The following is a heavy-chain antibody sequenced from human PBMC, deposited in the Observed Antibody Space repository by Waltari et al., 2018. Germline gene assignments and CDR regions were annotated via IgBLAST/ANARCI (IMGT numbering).Heavy chain of an antibody. CDR2: KRQDGNDK. CDR3: AKDNWGRPGGIDGFDV. Sequence: EVQLVESGGDLVRPGGSLRLSCEASAFTFSTYWMSWGRQAPGTGLEWVANKRQDGNDKKYLASVRGRFIVSRDNAKNSLYLQMNSLRAEDTALYYCAKDNWGRPGGIDGFDVWGQGTMVTVSS. V-gene: IGHV3-7*04. D-gene: IGHD7-27*01. J-gene: IGHJ3*01. CDR1: AFTFSTYW.